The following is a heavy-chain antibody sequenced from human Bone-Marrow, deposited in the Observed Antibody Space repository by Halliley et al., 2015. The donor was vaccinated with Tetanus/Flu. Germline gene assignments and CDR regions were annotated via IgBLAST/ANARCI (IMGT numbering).Heavy chain of an antibody. J-gene: IGHJ4*02. V-gene: IGHV3-21*04. CDR2: ISSSSSYI. Sequence: SLRLSCAASGLTVSKYYMNWVRQAPGKGLEWVSSISSSSSYIYYADSVKGRFTISRDNAKNSLYLQMNSLRVEDTAVYYCARDHGWDHYYWGPGTLVTVSS. CDR1: GLTVSKYY. D-gene: IGHD6-19*01. CDR3: ARDHGWDHYY.